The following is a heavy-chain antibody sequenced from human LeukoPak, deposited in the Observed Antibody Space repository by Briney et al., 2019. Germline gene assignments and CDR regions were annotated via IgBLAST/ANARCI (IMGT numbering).Heavy chain of an antibody. CDR2: ISGSGGST. D-gene: IGHD3-10*02. J-gene: IGHJ3*02. V-gene: IGHV3-23*01. Sequence: GGSLRLSCAASGFTVSSNYMSWVRQAPGKGLEWVSAISGSGGSTYYADSVKGRFTISRDNSKNTLYLQMNSLRAEDTAVYYCAKDMSAAAFGSDAFDIWGQGTMVTVSS. CDR1: GFTVSSNY. CDR3: AKDMSAAAFGSDAFDI.